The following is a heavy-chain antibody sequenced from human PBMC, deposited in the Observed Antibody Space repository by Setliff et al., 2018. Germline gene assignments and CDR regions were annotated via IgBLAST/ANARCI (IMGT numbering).Heavy chain of an antibody. CDR2: MDAGNGNT. CDR1: GYTFLNYD. D-gene: IGHD3-10*01. J-gene: IGHJ4*02. Sequence: ASVKVSCKASGYTFLNYDIHWVRQAPGQGLEWMGWMDAGNGNTEYSQKFKGRVTLSRDTSANIAYMELRSLTSEDTAVYYCARGRAHYYFSGSFMDYWGQGTLVTVSS. CDR3: ARGRAHYYFSGSFMDY. V-gene: IGHV1-3*01.